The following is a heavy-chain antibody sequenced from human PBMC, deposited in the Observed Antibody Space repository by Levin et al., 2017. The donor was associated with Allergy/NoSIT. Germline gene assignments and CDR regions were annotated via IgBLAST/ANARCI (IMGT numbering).Heavy chain of an antibody. V-gene: IGHV1-2*06. CDR1: GYTFTGYY. CDR2: INPNSGGT. Sequence: ASVKVSCKASGYTFTGYYMHWVRQAPGQGLEWMGRINPNSGGTNYAQKFQGRVTMTRDTSISTAYMELSRLRSDDTAVYYCARFSIAVAGTDYWGQGTLVTVSS. CDR3: ARFSIAVAGTDY. D-gene: IGHD6-19*01. J-gene: IGHJ4*02.